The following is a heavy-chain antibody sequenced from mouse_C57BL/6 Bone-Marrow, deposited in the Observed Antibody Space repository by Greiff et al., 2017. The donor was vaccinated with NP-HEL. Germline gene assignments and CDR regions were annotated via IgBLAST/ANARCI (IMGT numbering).Heavy chain of an antibody. D-gene: IGHD1-1*01. CDR1: GYTFTSYW. CDR2: IDPSDSYT. J-gene: IGHJ1*03. CDR3: ASSSYGPWYFDV. Sequence: QVQLKQPGAELVRPGTSVKLSCKASGYTFTSYWMHWVKQRPGQGLEWIGVIDPSDSYTNYNPKFKGKATLTVDTSSSTAYMQLSSLTSEDSAVYYCASSSYGPWYFDVWGTGTTVTVSS. V-gene: IGHV1-59*01.